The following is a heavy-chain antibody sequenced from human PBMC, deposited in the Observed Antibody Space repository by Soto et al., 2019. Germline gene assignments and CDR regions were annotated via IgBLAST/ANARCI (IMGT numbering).Heavy chain of an antibody. CDR1: GFTFSSYA. CDR2: ISYDGSNK. J-gene: IGHJ1*01. V-gene: IGHV3-30-3*01. D-gene: IGHD6-19*01. CDR3: ARGRGASSWSGFQH. Sequence: GGSLRLSCAGSGFTFSSYAFHWVRQAPGKGLEWVAVISYDGSNKDYADSVKGRFTISRDNSKNTLYLQVNSLRLEDTAVYYCARGRGASSWSGFQHWGQGTLVTVSS.